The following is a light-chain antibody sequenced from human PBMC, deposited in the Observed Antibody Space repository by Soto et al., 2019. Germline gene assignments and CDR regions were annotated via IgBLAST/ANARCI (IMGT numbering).Light chain of an antibody. V-gene: IGLV1-44*01. CDR1: SSDIGSNT. CDR3: AAWDDSLSGHVV. CDR2: SNN. Sequence: QSVLTQPPSASGTPGQRVTISCSGSSSDIGSNTVNWYQQLPGTAPKLLIYSNNHRPSAVRVRFSGSKSGTSASLAISRLQSEDEDDYYCAAWDDSLSGHVVFGGGTKLTVL. J-gene: IGLJ2*01.